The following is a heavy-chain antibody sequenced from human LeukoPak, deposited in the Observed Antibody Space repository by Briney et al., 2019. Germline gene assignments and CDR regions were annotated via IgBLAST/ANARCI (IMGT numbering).Heavy chain of an antibody. J-gene: IGHJ4*02. CDR3: TVVRGVIFYFEY. CDR2: IKSKAYGETI. D-gene: IGHD3-10*01. V-gene: IGHV3-49*04. CDR1: GFTFSSYW. Sequence: GGSLRLSCAASGFTFSSYWMTWVRQAPGKGLEWVGFIKSKAYGETIEYAASVKGRFTFSRDDSKSVAYLQMNSLKTEDTAVYYCTVVRGVIFYFEYWGQGTLVTVSS.